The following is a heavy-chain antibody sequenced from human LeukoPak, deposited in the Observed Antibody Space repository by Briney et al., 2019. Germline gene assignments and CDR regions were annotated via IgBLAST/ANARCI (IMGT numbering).Heavy chain of an antibody. J-gene: IGHJ6*03. CDR3: ARDGFYYHYYMDV. V-gene: IGHV4-39*07. D-gene: IGHD1-14*01. CDR1: GGTVTSSTYF. Sequence: SETLSLTCTLSGGTVTSSTYFWGWIRQPPGKGLEWIGSISYSGATYYNPSLKSRVSMSVHTSKNQFSLKLSSVTAADTAVYCCARDGFYYHYYMDVWGEGTTVTVSS. CDR2: ISYSGAT.